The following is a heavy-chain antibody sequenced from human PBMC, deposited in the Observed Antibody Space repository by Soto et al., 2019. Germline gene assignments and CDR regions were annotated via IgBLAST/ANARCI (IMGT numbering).Heavy chain of an antibody. V-gene: IGHV3-9*01. CDR2: ISWNSGSI. CDR3: AKDISTLGYCSGGSCSLDY. D-gene: IGHD2-15*01. J-gene: IGHJ4*02. Sequence: DVQLVESGGGLVQPGRSLRLSCAASGFTFDDYAMHWVRQAPGKGLEWVSGISWNSGSIGYADSVKGRFTISRDNAKNSLYLQMNSLRAEDTALYYCAKDISTLGYCSGGSCSLDYWGQGTLVTVSS. CDR1: GFTFDDYA.